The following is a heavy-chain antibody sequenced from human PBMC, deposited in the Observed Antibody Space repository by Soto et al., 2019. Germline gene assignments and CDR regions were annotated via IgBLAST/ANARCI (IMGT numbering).Heavy chain of an antibody. J-gene: IGHJ6*02. CDR1: GFTFSSYA. Sequence: QVQLVESGGGVVQPGRSLRLSCAVSGFTFSSYAMHWVRQAPGKGLEWVAIISYDGYNKYYADSVKGRFTISRDNSKNTLYLQMSSMRTEDTALYYCASDSIDGMDVWGQGTTVTVSS. V-gene: IGHV3-30-3*01. CDR2: ISYDGYNK. CDR3: ASDSIDGMDV.